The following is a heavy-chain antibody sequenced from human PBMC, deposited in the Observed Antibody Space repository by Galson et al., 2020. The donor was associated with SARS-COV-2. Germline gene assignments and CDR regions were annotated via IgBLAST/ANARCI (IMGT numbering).Heavy chain of an antibody. D-gene: IGHD6-6*01. CDR3: AMQLEQLSYGMDV. J-gene: IGHJ6*02. CDR1: GGSISGFY. Sequence: SETLSLTCTVSGGSISGFYYCWIRQPPGKGLEWIGCMDYSGSTNFNPSLKSRVALSVDTSKNQFSLKLSSVTAADTAVYYFAMQLEQLSYGMDVWGQGTTVTVSS. CDR2: MDYSGST. V-gene: IGHV4-59*08.